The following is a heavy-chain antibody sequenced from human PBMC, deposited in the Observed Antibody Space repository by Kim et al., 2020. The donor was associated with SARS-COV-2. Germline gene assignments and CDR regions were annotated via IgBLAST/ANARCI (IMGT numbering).Heavy chain of an antibody. CDR3: ASRSRYSSSWYGMDV. J-gene: IGHJ6*02. D-gene: IGHD6-13*01. V-gene: IGHV1-46*01. Sequence: QKCQGRVTMTRDTSTSTVYMELSSLRSEDTAVYYCASRSRYSSSWYGMDVWGQGTTVTVSS.